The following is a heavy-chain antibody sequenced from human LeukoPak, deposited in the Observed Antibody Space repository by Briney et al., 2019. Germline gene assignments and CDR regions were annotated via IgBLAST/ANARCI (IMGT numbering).Heavy chain of an antibody. CDR3: ATRYYDILTGYSTPPYYFDY. CDR1: GGSFSGYY. D-gene: IGHD3-9*01. V-gene: IGHV4-34*01. CDR2: INHSGST. J-gene: IGHJ4*02. Sequence: SETLSLTCAVYGGSFSGYYWSWIRQPPGKGLEWIGEINHSGSTSYNPSLKSRVTISVDTSKNQFSLKLSSVTAADTAVYYCATRYYDILTGYSTPPYYFDYWGQGTLVTVSS.